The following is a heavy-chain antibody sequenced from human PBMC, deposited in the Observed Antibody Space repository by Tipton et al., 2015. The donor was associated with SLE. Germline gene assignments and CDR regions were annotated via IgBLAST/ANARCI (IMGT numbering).Heavy chain of an antibody. Sequence: TLSLTCAVYGGSFSDYFWTWIRQSPGKGLEWIGDVNHSGSTDYHPSLKSRVTMSVDTSKNQFSLKLSSVTAADTAVYHCASSQYCSDSSCYSFDYWGQGTLVTVSS. V-gene: IGHV4-34*01. D-gene: IGHD2-2*02. CDR3: ASSQYCSDSSCYSFDY. CDR1: GGSFSDYF. J-gene: IGHJ4*02. CDR2: VNHSGST.